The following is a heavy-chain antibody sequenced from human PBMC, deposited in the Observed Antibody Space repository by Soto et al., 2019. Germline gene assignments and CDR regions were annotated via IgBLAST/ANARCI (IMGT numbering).Heavy chain of an antibody. CDR2: IKEDGNEK. J-gene: IGHJ1*01. V-gene: IGHV3-7*01. CDR3: ARDDEVFLAN. CDR1: GFRFSRYW. Sequence: GGSLRLSCEGSGFRFSRYWMSWVRQAPGKGLEWVANIKEDGNEKYYVDAVKGRFTISRDNAKNSLYLQMNSLRAEDAALYYCARDDEVFLANWGQGTLVTVSS.